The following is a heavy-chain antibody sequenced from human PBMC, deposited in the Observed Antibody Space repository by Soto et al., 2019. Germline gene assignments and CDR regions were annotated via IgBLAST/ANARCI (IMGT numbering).Heavy chain of an antibody. J-gene: IGHJ5*02. CDR2: ISGSGGST. V-gene: IGHV3-23*01. CDR1: GFTFSSYA. Sequence: GGSLSLSCAASGFTFSSYAMSWVRQAPGKGLEWVSAISGSGGSTYYADSVKGRFTISRDNSKNTLYLQINGLRAENTALYYCAKKEEPRSDPGGKGTRVTVSS. CDR3: AKKEEPRSDP.